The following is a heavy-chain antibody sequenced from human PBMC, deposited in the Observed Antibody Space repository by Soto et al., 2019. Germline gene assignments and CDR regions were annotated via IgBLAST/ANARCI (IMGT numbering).Heavy chain of an antibody. J-gene: IGHJ4*02. D-gene: IGHD1-1*01. V-gene: IGHV3-11*06. CDR2: SSNSGTFS. Sequence: QVQLVESGGGLVKPAGSLRLSCEGSVFTFSDYYISWIRQAPGKWLEWISYSSNSGTFSRYADSVKGRFSISRDNTKNLLYLQMNSLRAEDTAVYYCARSGDNYNRLDYWGQGTPVTVSS. CDR3: ARSGDNYNRLDY. CDR1: VFTFSDYY.